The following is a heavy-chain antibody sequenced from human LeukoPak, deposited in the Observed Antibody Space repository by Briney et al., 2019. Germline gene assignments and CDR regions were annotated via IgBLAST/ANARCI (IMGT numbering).Heavy chain of an antibody. CDR1: GFIFSSYS. Sequence: GGSLRLSCAASGFIFSSYSMNWVRQAPGKGLEWVSYISSSGSTIYYADSVKGRFTISRDNAKNSLYLQMNSLRAEDTAVYYYARDRVDIVASPFDYWGQGTLVTVSS. D-gene: IGHD5-12*01. J-gene: IGHJ4*02. CDR3: ARDRVDIVASPFDY. V-gene: IGHV3-48*04. CDR2: ISSSGSTI.